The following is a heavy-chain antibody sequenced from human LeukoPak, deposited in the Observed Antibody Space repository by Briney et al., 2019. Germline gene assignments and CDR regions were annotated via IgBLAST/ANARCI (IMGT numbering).Heavy chain of an antibody. V-gene: IGHV3-74*01. CDR1: GFTFSSYW. Sequence: GGSLRLSCAASGFTFSSYWMHWVRQAPGKGLVWVSRINTDGSSTSYADSVKGRFTISRDNAKNTLYLQMNSLRAEDTAVYYCAKSITMVRAPGDYWGQGTLVTVSS. CDR2: INTDGSST. J-gene: IGHJ4*02. CDR3: AKSITMVRAPGDY. D-gene: IGHD3-10*01.